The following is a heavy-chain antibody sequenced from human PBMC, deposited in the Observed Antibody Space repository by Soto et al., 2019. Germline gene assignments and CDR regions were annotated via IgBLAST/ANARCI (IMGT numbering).Heavy chain of an antibody. CDR1: GGSFSDHD. D-gene: IGHD2-2*01. CDR2: INDSGST. Sequence: SETLSLTCAVYGGSFSDHDWTWIRQPPGKGLEWIGEINDSGSTNYNPSLKSRVTISVDTSKNQFSLKLSSVTAADTAVYYCARGLEVPGAPHYMDVWTKGTTVTVSS. J-gene: IGHJ6*03. V-gene: IGHV4-34*01. CDR3: ARGLEVPGAPHYMDV.